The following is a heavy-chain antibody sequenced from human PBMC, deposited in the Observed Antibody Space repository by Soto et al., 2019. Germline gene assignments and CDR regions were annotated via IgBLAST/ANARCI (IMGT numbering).Heavy chain of an antibody. Sequence: GSLRLSCAASGFTFSAYALSWVRQAPGKGLEWVSTISVSGESTYYADSVKGRFAISRDVSKKTLYLQMNSLRADDTAVYYCAKDRDPPFFWGQGTLVTVSS. CDR3: AKDRDPPFF. CDR2: ISVSGEST. CDR1: GFTFSAYA. J-gene: IGHJ4*02. D-gene: IGHD2-21*02. V-gene: IGHV3-23*01.